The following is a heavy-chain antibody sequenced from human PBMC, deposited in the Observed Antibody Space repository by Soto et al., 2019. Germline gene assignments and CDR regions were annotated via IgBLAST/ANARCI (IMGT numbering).Heavy chain of an antibody. CDR2: IIPILGIA. CDR3: ARDLASLVVAAEEDAFDI. CDR1: GGTFSSYT. J-gene: IGHJ3*02. Sequence: GASVKVSCKASGGTFSSYTISWVRQAPGQGLEWMGRIIPILGIANYAQKLQGRVTMTTDTSTSTAYMELRSLRSDDTAVYYCARDLASLVVAAEEDAFDIWGQGTMVTVSS. D-gene: IGHD2-15*01. V-gene: IGHV1-69*04.